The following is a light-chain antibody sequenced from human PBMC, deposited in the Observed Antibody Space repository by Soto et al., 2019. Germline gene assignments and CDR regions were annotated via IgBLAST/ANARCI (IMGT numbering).Light chain of an antibody. Sequence: EIVMTQSPATLSVSPGERATLSCRASQSVSSSYLAWYQQKPGQAPRLLIYGASSRATGIPDRFSGSGSGTDFTLTISRLEPEDFTVYYCQQYNKWPLTFGQGTKVDIK. CDR2: GAS. CDR1: QSVSSSY. J-gene: IGKJ1*01. V-gene: IGKV3-20*01. CDR3: QQYNKWPLT.